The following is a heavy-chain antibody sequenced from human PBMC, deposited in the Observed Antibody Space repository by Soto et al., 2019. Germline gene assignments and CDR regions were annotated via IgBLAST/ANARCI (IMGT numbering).Heavy chain of an antibody. Sequence: GGSLRLSCAASGFTFNFYAMHWVRQAPGKGLEWVAVISYDGSNKFYADSVKGRFTISRDDPKNTVYLQVNSLRAEDTAVYHCARDLKGSISYYYYSMDVWGQGTTVTVSS. V-gene: IGHV3-30-3*01. CDR2: ISYDGSNK. CDR3: ARDLKGSISYYYYSMDV. CDR1: GFTFNFYA. D-gene: IGHD6-13*01. J-gene: IGHJ6*02.